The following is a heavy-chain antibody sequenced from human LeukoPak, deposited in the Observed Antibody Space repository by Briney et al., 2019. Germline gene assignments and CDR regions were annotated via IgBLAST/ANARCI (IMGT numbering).Heavy chain of an antibody. V-gene: IGHV3-23*01. CDR2: CSHSGGTT. CDR3: AKAPPPYCSGGSCFDAFDI. CDR1: AFTFSSYA. D-gene: IGHD2-15*01. Sequence: GGSLRLSCAASAFTFSSYAMSWVRQAPGKGLEWVSACSHSGGTTYYADSVKGRFTISRDNSKNTLYLQKNSLRAEDTALYYCAKAPPPYCSGGSCFDAFDIWGQGTMVTVSS. J-gene: IGHJ3*02.